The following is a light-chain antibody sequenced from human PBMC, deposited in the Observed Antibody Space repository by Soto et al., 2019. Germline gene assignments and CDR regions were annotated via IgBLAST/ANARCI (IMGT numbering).Light chain of an antibody. V-gene: IGLV2-8*01. Sequence: QSVLTPPPSASGSPGQSVTISCTGTRSDVGGYNYVSWYQQHPGKAPKLMIYEVSKRPSGVPDRFSGSKSGNTASLTVSGLQPEDEADYYCSSYAGSNKSVFGTGTKVTVL. CDR2: EVS. J-gene: IGLJ1*01. CDR3: SSYAGSNKSV. CDR1: RSDVGGYNY.